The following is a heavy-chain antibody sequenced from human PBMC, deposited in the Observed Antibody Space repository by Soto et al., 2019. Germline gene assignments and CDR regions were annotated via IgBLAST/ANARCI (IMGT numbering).Heavy chain of an antibody. CDR3: ASGSPPYDAFDI. V-gene: IGHV3-21*01. Sequence: ESGGGLVKPGGSLRLSCAASGFTFSSYSMNWVRQAPGKGLEWVSSISSSSSYIYYADSVKGRFTISRDNAKNSLYLQMNSLRAEDTAVYYCASGSPPYDAFDIWGQGTMVTVSS. CDR2: ISSSSSYI. D-gene: IGHD5-12*01. J-gene: IGHJ3*02. CDR1: GFTFSSYS.